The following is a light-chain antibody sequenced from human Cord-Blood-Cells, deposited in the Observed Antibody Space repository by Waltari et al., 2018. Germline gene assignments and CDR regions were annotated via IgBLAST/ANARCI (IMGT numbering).Light chain of an antibody. Sequence: DIQMTQSPSSLSASVGDIVTITCRASQSISSYLNWYQQKPGKAPKLLIYAASSVQSGVPSRFSCSGSGTDFTLTISSLQPEDFSTYYCQQSYSTPHTFGGGTKVEIK. CDR1: QSISSY. J-gene: IGKJ4*01. V-gene: IGKV1-39*01. CDR2: AAS. CDR3: QQSYSTPHT.